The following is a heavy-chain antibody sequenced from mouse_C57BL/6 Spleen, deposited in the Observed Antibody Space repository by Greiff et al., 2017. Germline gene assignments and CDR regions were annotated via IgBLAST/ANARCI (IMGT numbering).Heavy chain of an antibody. CDR2: IWRGGST. V-gene: IGHV2-5*01. D-gene: IGHD1-1*01. CDR3: ARYYYGSSLGGFAY. J-gene: IGHJ3*01. Sequence: QVQLQQSGPGLVQPSQSLSITCTVSGFSLTSYGVHWVRQSPGKGLEWLGVIWRGGSTDYNAAFMSRLSITKDNSKSQVFFKMNSLQADDTAIYYGARYYYGSSLGGFAYWGQGTLVTVAA. CDR1: GFSLTSYG.